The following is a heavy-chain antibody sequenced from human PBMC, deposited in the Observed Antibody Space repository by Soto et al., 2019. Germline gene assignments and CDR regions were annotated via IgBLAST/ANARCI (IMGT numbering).Heavy chain of an antibody. CDR2: ISSSGSTI. V-gene: IGHV3-48*03. J-gene: IGHJ4*02. CDR1: GFTFSSYE. CDR3: ARDSRSDYYDSSGYYSPTLQTFDY. Sequence: PGGSLRLSCAASGFTFSSYEMNWVRQAPGKGLEWVSYISSSGSTIYYADSVKGRFTISRDNAKNSLYLQMNSLRAEDTAVYYCARDSRSDYYDSSGYYSPTLQTFDYWGQGTLVTVSS. D-gene: IGHD3-22*01.